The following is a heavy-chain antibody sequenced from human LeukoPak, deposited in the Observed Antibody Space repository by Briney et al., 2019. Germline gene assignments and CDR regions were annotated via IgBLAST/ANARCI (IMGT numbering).Heavy chain of an antibody. CDR3: ASAGHDGVGYKVC. CDR1: GGSISSYY. D-gene: IGHD3-22*01. Sequence: SETLSLTCTVSGGSISSYYWSWIGHPPGKGLEGIGYIYYSGSTNYNPSLKSRVTISVDTSKSQFSLKLSSVTAADTAVYYCASAGHDGVGYKVCWGQGTLVTVSS. V-gene: IGHV4-59*12. J-gene: IGHJ4*02. CDR2: IYYSGST.